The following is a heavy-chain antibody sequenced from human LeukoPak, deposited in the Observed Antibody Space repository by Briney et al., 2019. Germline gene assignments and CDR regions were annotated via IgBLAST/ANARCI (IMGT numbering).Heavy chain of an antibody. CDR2: ISYDGNTI. CDR1: GFAFNTYA. Sequence: PARSLRLSCAASGFAFNTYAMHWFRQAPGKALEWVTVISYDGNTILYADSVKGRFTISRDNSKNTLYLQMDSLRPEDTAIYYCARSGGLPKFDWWGQGTLVTVSS. V-gene: IGHV3-30-3*01. J-gene: IGHJ4*02. CDR3: ARSGGLPKFDW.